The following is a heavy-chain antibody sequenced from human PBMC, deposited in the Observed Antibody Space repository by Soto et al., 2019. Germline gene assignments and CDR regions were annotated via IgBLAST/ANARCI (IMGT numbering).Heavy chain of an antibody. Sequence: QVQLVESGGGLVKPGGSLRLSCAASGFTFSDYYMSWIRQAPGKGLEWVSYISSSGSTIYYADSVKGRFTISRDNAKNSLYLQMNSLRAEDPAVYYCARDMVHCSGGSCYSGQVYYYYMDVWGKGTTVTVSS. CDR3: ARDMVHCSGGSCYSGQVYYYYMDV. J-gene: IGHJ6*03. V-gene: IGHV3-11*01. CDR1: GFTFSDYY. D-gene: IGHD2-15*01. CDR2: ISSSGSTI.